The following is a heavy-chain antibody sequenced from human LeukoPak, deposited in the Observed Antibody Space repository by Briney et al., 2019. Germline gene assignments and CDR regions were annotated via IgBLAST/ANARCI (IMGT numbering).Heavy chain of an antibody. CDR1: GGSISSGNFY. CDR2: IYYSGST. D-gene: IGHD6-13*01. V-gene: IGHV4-30-4*01. J-gene: IGHJ4*02. Sequence: SQTLSLTCTDSGGSISSGNFYWSWIRQPPGKGLEWIGYIYYSGSTYYNPSLKSRVTISVDTSKNQFSLKLSSVTAADTAVYYCASGAAGTGPIDYWGQGTLVTVSS. CDR3: ASGAAGTGPIDY.